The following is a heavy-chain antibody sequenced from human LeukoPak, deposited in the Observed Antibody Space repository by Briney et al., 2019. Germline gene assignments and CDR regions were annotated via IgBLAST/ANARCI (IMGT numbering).Heavy chain of an antibody. Sequence: PSETLSLTCRVSGASINSGSNYWGWIRQPPGKTLEWIGSIYYPSLKSRVIIMIDTPKNHFSLTLSSVTAADTAVYYCARHLRGSYSWRYFDYWGQGTLVTVSS. J-gene: IGHJ4*02. D-gene: IGHD5-18*01. V-gene: IGHV4-39*01. CDR2: IYY. CDR1: GASINSGSNY. CDR3: ARHLRGSYSWRYFDY.